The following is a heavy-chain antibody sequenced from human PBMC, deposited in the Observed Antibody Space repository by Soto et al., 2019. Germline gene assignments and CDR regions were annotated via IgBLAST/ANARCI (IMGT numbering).Heavy chain of an antibody. Sequence: QVQLQESGPGLVKPSQTLSLTCNVSGASLSSGDFYWSWIRQPPGKGLEWIAFIYYNGNNFYNPSLKRPVTIARDTSNNQFSLKVRSVTAADTAVYYCARVKRGGDSYGGADYWGQGTLVTVSS. D-gene: IGHD2-21*02. V-gene: IGHV4-30-4*01. CDR3: ARVKRGGDSYGGADY. CDR2: IYYNGNN. CDR1: GASLSSGDFY. J-gene: IGHJ4*02.